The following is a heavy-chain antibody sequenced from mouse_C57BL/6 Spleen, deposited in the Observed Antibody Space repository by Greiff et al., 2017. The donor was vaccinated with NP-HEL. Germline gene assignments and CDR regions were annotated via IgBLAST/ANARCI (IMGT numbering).Heavy chain of an antibody. CDR3: ARGYYGNLYWYFDV. V-gene: IGHV3-6*01. J-gene: IGHJ1*03. Sequence: EVKLMESGPGLVKPSQSLSLTCSVTGYSITSGYYWNWIRQFPGNKLEWMGYISYDGSNNYNPSLKNRISITRDTSKNQFFLKLNSVTTEDTATYYCARGYYGNLYWYFDVWGTGTTVTVSS. D-gene: IGHD2-1*01. CDR2: ISYDGSN. CDR1: GYSITSGYY.